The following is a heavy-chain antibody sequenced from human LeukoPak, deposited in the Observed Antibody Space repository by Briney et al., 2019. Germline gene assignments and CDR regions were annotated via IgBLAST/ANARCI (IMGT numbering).Heavy chain of an antibody. CDR3: AKDWGRYGSGSYYPFDFGY. CDR1: GFTFSSYG. J-gene: IGHJ4*02. Sequence: GRSLRLSCAASGFTFSSYGMHWVRQAPGKGLEWVAVISYDGSNKYYADSVKGRFTISRDNSKSTLYLQMNSLRAEDTAVYYCAKDWGRYGSGSYYPFDFGYWGQGTLVTVSS. V-gene: IGHV3-30*18. CDR2: ISYDGSNK. D-gene: IGHD3-10*01.